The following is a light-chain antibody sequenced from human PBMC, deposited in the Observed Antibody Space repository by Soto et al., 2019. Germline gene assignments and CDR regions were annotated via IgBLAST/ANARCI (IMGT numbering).Light chain of an antibody. CDR2: GAS. CDR1: QSISAGD. J-gene: IGKJ3*01. V-gene: IGKV3-20*01. CDR3: QQHDSSLSIT. Sequence: EIVLTQSPGTLSVSPGERVTLSCRASQSISAGDLAWFQQKPGQAPRLLIYGASRRATGIPDRFSGIGSGTEFTLAISRLEPEESAVYYCQQHDSSLSITFGPGTKVDIK.